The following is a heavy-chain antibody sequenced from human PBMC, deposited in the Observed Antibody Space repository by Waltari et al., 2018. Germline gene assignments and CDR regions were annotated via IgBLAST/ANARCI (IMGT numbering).Heavy chain of an antibody. D-gene: IGHD3-22*01. CDR2: ISAYNGNT. CDR1: GYTFPSYG. CDR3: ARSIVVITTDYYYGMDV. Sequence: QVQLVQSGAEVQKPGASVKVSCKASGYTFPSYGIRWVRQAPGQGLEWMGWISAYNGNTNYAQKLQGRVTMTTDTSTSTAYMELRSLRSDDTAVYYCARSIVVITTDYYYGMDVWGQGTTVTVSS. J-gene: IGHJ6*02. V-gene: IGHV1-18*01.